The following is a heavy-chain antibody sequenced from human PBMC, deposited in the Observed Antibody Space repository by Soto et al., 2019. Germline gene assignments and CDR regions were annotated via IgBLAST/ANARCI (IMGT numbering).Heavy chain of an antibody. V-gene: IGHV4-34*01. CDR1: GGSFSGYY. Sequence: QVQLQQWGAGLLKPSETLSLTCAVYGGSFSGYYWSWIRQPPGKGLEWIGEINHSGSTNYNPSLKSLVTISVDASKNQFSLKLSSVTAADTAVYYCARGPGSSGWVGAYFQHWGQGTLVTVSS. CDR3: ARGPGSSGWVGAYFQH. D-gene: IGHD6-19*01. CDR2: INHSGST. J-gene: IGHJ1*01.